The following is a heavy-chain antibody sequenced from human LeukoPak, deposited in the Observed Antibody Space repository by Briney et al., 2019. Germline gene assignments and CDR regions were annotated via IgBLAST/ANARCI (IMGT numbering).Heavy chain of an antibody. D-gene: IGHD5-18*01. CDR3: ARQRWLQPVDY. V-gene: IGHV1-2*02. J-gene: IGHJ4*02. CDR2: INPNSGGT. Sequence: ASVKVSCKASGYTFTGYYMHWVRQAPGQGLEWMGWINPNSGGTNYAQKFQGRVTMTTDTSTSTAYMELKSLRSDDTAVYYCARQRWLQPVDYWGQGTLVTVSS. CDR1: GYTFTGYY.